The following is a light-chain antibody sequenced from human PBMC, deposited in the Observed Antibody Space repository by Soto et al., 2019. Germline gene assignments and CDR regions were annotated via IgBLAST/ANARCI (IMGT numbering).Light chain of an antibody. CDR2: GAS. Sequence: IVMTQSPATLSVSPGDTATLSCRASQSVGSNLAWYHQKPGQAPRLLIYGASTRATGIPARFTGGGSGTQFTLTISSLQSDDFEVYYCQQYSDWPRTVGQGTKVDIK. J-gene: IGKJ1*01. CDR1: QSVGSN. V-gene: IGKV3-15*01. CDR3: QQYSDWPRT.